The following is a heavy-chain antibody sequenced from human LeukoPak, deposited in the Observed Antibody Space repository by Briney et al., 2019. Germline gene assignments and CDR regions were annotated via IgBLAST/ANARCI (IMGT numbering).Heavy chain of an antibody. CDR3: ARANQRGFSYGYVDY. V-gene: IGHV1-2*02. CDR1: GYTFTGYY. CDR2: INPNSGGT. D-gene: IGHD5-18*01. J-gene: IGHJ4*02. Sequence: ASVKVSCKASGYTFTGYYMHWVRQAPGQELEWMGWINPNSGGTNYAQKFQGRVTMTRDTSISTAYMELSRLRSDDTAVYYCARANQRGFSYGYVDYWGQGTLVTVSS.